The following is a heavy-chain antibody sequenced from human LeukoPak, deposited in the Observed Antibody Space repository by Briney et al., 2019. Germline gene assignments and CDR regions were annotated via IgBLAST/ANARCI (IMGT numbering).Heavy chain of an antibody. CDR3: AKDLGYCSSTSCYTPVN. V-gene: IGHV3-23*01. Sequence: GGSLRLSCAASGFTFSDYYMSWVRQAPGKGLEWVSAISGSGGSTYYADSVKGRFTISRDNSKNTLYLQMNSLRAEDTAVYYCAKDLGYCSSTSCYTPVNWGQGTLVTVSS. CDR1: GFTFSDYY. D-gene: IGHD2-2*02. CDR2: ISGSGGST. J-gene: IGHJ4*02.